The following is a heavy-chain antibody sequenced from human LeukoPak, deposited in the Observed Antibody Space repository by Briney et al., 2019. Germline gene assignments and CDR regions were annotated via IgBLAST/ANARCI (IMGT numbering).Heavy chain of an antibody. CDR3: ARSFAYDSSGYYQNWFDP. Sequence: ASVKVSCKASGYTFTGYYMHWVRQAPGQGLEWMGWINPNSGGTNYAQKFQGRVTMTRDTSISTAYMELSRLGSDDTAVYYCARSFAYDSSGYYQNWFDPWGQGTLVTVSS. J-gene: IGHJ5*02. CDR2: INPNSGGT. D-gene: IGHD3-22*01. V-gene: IGHV1-2*02. CDR1: GYTFTGYY.